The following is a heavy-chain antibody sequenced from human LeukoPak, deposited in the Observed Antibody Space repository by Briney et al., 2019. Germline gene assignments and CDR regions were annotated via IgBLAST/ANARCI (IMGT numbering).Heavy chain of an antibody. V-gene: IGHV4-4*02. CDR2: ISHSGSP. J-gene: IGHJ4*02. CDR1: GGFIINGKW. Sequence: EPSGTLSLTCGVSGGFIINGKWWSWVRQPPGEGLEWIGEISHSGSPNYNPSLKGRLTISVDTAKNQFSLKLSSVTAADTAVYYCARDSIAGYSLSWWGQGTLVTVSS. D-gene: IGHD3-9*01. CDR3: ARDSIAGYSLSW.